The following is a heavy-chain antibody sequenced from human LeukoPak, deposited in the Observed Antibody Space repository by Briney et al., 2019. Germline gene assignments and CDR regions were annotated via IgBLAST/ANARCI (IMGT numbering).Heavy chain of an antibody. CDR2: ISGPGETT. D-gene: IGHD1-14*01. CDR1: GFTFSTYV. Sequence: PGGSLRLSCAVSGFTFSTYVMSWVRQAPGKGLEWVSVISGPGETTYYADSVKGRFTISRDNSMNMLYLQMNSLRDEDTALYYCARHVAIGIRAFDFWGQGTLVTVSS. V-gene: IGHV3-23*01. CDR3: ARHVAIGIRAFDF. J-gene: IGHJ3*01.